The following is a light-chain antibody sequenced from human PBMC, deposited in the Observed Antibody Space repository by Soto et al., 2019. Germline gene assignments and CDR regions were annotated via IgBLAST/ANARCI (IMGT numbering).Light chain of an antibody. J-gene: IGKJ1*01. CDR2: KAS. V-gene: IGKV1-5*03. Sequence: DIQMTQSPSTLSASVGDRVTITCRASQSISSWLAWYQQKPGKAPKLLIYKASSLESGVPSRISGSGSRTEITLTISSLQPDDFATYYCQQYNRTFGQGTKVEI. CDR1: QSISSW. CDR3: QQYNRT.